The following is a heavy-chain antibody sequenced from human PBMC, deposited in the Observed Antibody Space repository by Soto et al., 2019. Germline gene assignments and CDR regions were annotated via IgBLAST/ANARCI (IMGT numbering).Heavy chain of an antibody. CDR2: IYYSGST. Sequence: QLQLQESGPGLVKPSETLSLTCTVSGGSISSSSYYWGWIRQPPGKGLEWIGSIYYSGSTYYNPSLKSRVTISIDTSKNQFSLNLCSVTAADTAVYYCASLPYYYDSSGYSLNDAFDIWGQGTMVTVSS. D-gene: IGHD3-22*01. CDR3: ASLPYYYDSSGYSLNDAFDI. CDR1: GGSISSSSYY. V-gene: IGHV4-39*01. J-gene: IGHJ3*02.